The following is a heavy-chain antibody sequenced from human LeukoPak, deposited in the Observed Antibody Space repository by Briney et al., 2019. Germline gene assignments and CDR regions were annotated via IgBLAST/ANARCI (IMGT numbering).Heavy chain of an antibody. CDR1: GFTFSSYE. J-gene: IGHJ4*02. V-gene: IGHV3-48*03. D-gene: IGHD3-22*01. Sequence: GGSLRLSCAASGFTFSSYEMNWVRQAPGKGLEWVSYISSSGSTIYYADSVKGRFTISRDNSKNTLYLQMNSLRAEDTAVYYCAKLLLYDSSGPRDYWGQGTLVTVSS. CDR2: ISSSGSTI. CDR3: AKLLLYDSSGPRDY.